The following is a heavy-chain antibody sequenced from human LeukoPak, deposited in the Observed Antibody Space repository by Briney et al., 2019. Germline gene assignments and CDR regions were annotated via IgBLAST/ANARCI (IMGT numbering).Heavy chain of an antibody. D-gene: IGHD6-19*01. Sequence: GGSLRLSCAAPQFTFSNYWMSWVRQAPGKGLERVAHTSHDGTSNYYADSVKGRFTISRDNAKNSLYLRMNSLRIEDPAVYYFAKTVPGLPDDYLENWGQGTLVTGSS. CDR2: TSHDGTSN. CDR1: QFTFSNYW. J-gene: IGHJ4*02. CDR3: AKTVPGLPDDYLEN. V-gene: IGHV3-7*01.